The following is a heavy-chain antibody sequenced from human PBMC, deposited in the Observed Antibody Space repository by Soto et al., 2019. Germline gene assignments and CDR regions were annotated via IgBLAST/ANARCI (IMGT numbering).Heavy chain of an antibody. J-gene: IGHJ4*02. D-gene: IGHD6-19*01. CDR3: APAPGIAVAGLRTRFAY. V-gene: IGHV1-69*13. Sequence: SVKVSCKASGGTFSSYAISWVRQAPGQGLEWMGGIIPIFGTANYAQKFQGRVTITADESTSTAYMELSSLRSEATAVYYCAPAPGIAVAGLRTRFAYWGQGTLVPVSS. CDR1: GGTFSSYA. CDR2: IIPIFGTA.